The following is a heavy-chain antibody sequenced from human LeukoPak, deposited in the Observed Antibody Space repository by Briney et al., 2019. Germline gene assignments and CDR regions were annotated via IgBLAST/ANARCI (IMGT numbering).Heavy chain of an antibody. CDR2: INPSGGST. CDR1: GYTFTGYY. V-gene: IGHV1-46*01. Sequence: GASVTVSFTASGYTFTGYYIHWMRQAPGQGLEWMGKINPSGGSTSYAQKFQGRVTMTRDTSTSTVYMELSSLRSEDTAVYYCARTIVDGGTNFWGQGTLVTVSS. D-gene: IGHD2-15*01. J-gene: IGHJ4*02. CDR3: ARTIVDGGTNF.